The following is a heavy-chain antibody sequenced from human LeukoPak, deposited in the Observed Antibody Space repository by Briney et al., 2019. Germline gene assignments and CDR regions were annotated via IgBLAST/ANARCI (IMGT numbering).Heavy chain of an antibody. Sequence: GGSLRLSCAASGFTFSSYAMSWVRQAPGKGPELVSGISGSGGTTYYADSVKGRFTISRDNSKNTLYLQLNSLRAEDTAIYYCAKDLTYYYDSTGYYFDYWGQGTLVTVSS. CDR1: GFTFSSYA. CDR3: AKDLTYYYDSTGYYFDY. D-gene: IGHD3-22*01. V-gene: IGHV3-23*01. J-gene: IGHJ4*02. CDR2: ISGSGGTT.